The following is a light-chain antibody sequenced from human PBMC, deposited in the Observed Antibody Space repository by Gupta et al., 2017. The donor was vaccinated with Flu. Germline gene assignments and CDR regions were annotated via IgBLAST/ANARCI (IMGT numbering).Light chain of an antibody. CDR1: QSVFYRSDNKNY. V-gene: IGKV4-1*01. J-gene: IGKJ1*01. CDR2: WAS. CDR3: QQEDRSIKT. Sequence: DIVMTQSPDSLAVSLGERATINCKSSQSVFYRSDNKNYLAWYQQKPGQAPRLLIYWASTRESGVPDRISGSGSGTDFTLTISSRQAEEVAIYYCQQEDRSIKTFGQGTKVEI.